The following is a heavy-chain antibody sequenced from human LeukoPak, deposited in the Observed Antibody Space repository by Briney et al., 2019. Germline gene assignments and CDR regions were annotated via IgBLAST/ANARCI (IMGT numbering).Heavy chain of an antibody. CDR2: ISSSGSTI. J-gene: IGHJ4*02. Sequence: LTGGSLRLSCTASGFTFGDYVMSWVRQAPGKGLEWISYISSSGSTIYYADSVKGRFTISRDNAKKSLYLQMNSLRAEDTAVYYCARDLEYSSSPLDYWGQGTLVTVSS. V-gene: IGHV3-48*03. CDR3: ARDLEYSSSPLDY. CDR1: GFTFGDYV. D-gene: IGHD6-6*01.